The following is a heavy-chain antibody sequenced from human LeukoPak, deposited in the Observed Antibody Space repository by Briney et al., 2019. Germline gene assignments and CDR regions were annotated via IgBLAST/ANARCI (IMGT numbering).Heavy chain of an antibody. CDR2: ISGSGGST. D-gene: IGHD3-22*01. Sequence: GGSLRLSCAASGFTFSSYAMSWVRQAPGKGLEWVSAISGSGGSTYYADSVKGRFTISRDNSKNTLYLQMNSLRAEDTAVYYCAKAGTYYYDSSGYYSGYYFDYWGQGTLVTVSS. CDR3: AKAGTYYYDSSGYYSGYYFDY. J-gene: IGHJ4*02. V-gene: IGHV3-23*01. CDR1: GFTFSSYA.